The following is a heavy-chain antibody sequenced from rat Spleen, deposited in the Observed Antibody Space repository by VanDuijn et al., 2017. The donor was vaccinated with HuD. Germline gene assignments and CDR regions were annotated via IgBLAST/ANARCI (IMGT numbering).Heavy chain of an antibody. CDR3: ARDYSGFDY. V-gene: IGHV2S1*01. J-gene: IGHJ2*01. CDR2: IQSGGST. Sequence: QVQLKESGPGLVQSSQTLSLTCTVSGFSITSYHVNWVRQPPGKGLEWMGRIQSGGSTDFNSALKSRLSISRDTSKSQVFLKMNSLQTEDTAMYFCARDYSGFDYWGQGVMVTVSS. D-gene: IGHD1-1*01. CDR1: GFSITSYH.